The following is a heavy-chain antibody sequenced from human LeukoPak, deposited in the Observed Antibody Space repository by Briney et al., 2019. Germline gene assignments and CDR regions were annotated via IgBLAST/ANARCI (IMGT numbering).Heavy chain of an antibody. D-gene: IGHD5-24*01. J-gene: IGHJ4*02. CDR2: INPSGGCT. V-gene: IGHV1-46*01. CDR1: GYTFTGYY. Sequence: ASVKVSCKASGYTFTGYYMHWVRQAPGQGLEWMGIINPSGGCTSYAQKFQGRVTMTRDMSTSTVYMELSSLRSEDTAVYYCARVGDGYNTFDYWGQGTLVTVSS. CDR3: ARVGDGYNTFDY.